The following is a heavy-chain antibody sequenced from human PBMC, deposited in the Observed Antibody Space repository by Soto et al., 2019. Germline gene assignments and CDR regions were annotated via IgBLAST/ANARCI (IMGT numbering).Heavy chain of an antibody. CDR3: AREGSGYNF. Sequence: ASVKVSCKASGGTFSSFGISWVRQAPGQGLEWMGGIIPVFGRPNYAQRFRGRLTITADESTNTGYMELIDLRSEDTAVYYCAREGSGYNFWGQGTQVTVSS. CDR1: GGTFSSFG. V-gene: IGHV1-69*13. CDR2: IIPVFGRP. J-gene: IGHJ1*01. D-gene: IGHD5-12*01.